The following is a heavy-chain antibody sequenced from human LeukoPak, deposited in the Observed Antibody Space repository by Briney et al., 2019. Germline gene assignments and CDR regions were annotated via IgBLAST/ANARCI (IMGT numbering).Heavy chain of an antibody. J-gene: IGHJ3*02. CDR2: INHSGST. CDR3: AGDSSGYYYHAFDI. Sequence: SETLSLTCAVYGGSFSGYYWSWIRQPPGEWLEWLGEINHSGSTNYNPSLKSRVTRSVDTSKNQFSLKLSSVTAADTAVYYCAGDSSGYYYHAFDIWGQGTMVTVSS. V-gene: IGHV4-34*01. CDR1: GGSFSGYY. D-gene: IGHD3-22*01.